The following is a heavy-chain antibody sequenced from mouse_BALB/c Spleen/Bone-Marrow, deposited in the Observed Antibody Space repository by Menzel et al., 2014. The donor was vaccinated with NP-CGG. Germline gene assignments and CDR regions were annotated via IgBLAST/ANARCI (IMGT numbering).Heavy chain of an antibody. CDR2: TSSGGSYT. Sequence: EVHLVESGGGLVKPGGSLKLSCAASGFTFSSYTMPWVRQTPEKRLEWVATTSSGGSYTYYPDSVKGRFTISRDNAKNTLYLQMSSLKSEDTAMYYCTRDDYDGAWFAYWGQGTLVTVSA. CDR3: TRDDYDGAWFAY. D-gene: IGHD2-4*01. J-gene: IGHJ3*01. V-gene: IGHV5-6-4*01. CDR1: GFTFSSYT.